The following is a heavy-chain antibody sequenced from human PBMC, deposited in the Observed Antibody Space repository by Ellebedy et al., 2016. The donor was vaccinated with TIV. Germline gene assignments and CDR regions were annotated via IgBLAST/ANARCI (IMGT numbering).Heavy chain of an antibody. CDR1: GFTFSNEP. CDR2: IRDSGNEM. CDR3: ARDVNWAFDL. V-gene: IGHV3-48*02. D-gene: IGHD7-27*01. Sequence: GESLKISCKASGFTFSNEPMNWVRQAPGKGLEWISNIRDSGNEMYHADSVKGRFTVSRDNAKNSLHLQMDSLREDDTAVYYCARDVNWAFDLWGQGIVVTVSS. J-gene: IGHJ4*02.